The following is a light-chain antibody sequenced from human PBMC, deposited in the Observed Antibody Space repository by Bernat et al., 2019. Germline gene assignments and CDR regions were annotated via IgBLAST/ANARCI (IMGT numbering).Light chain of an antibody. CDR2: DVS. V-gene: IGLV2-14*01. Sequence: QPASVSGSPGQSITISCTGTSSDVGGYNYVSWYQQHPGKAPKLMIYDVSNRPSGVSNRFSGSKSGNTASLTISGLQAEDEADYYCSSYTSSSTLEVFGGGTKLTVL. CDR3: SSYTSSSTLEV. CDR1: SSDVGGYNY. J-gene: IGLJ3*02.